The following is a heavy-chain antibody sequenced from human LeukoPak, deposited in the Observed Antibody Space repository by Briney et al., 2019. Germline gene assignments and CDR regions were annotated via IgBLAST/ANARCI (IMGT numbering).Heavy chain of an antibody. CDR2: IGGNSGSI. CDR1: GFTFDDYA. Sequence: GGSLRLSCAASGFTFDDYASNWVGQAPGRGLEGVSGIGGNSGSIGYADSVKGRFTISRDNAKNSLYLQMNSLRAEDTALYYCAKDRFYDPYYDSSGLFDYWGQGTLVTVSS. J-gene: IGHJ4*02. V-gene: IGHV3-9*01. CDR3: AKDRFYDPYYDSSGLFDY. D-gene: IGHD3-22*01.